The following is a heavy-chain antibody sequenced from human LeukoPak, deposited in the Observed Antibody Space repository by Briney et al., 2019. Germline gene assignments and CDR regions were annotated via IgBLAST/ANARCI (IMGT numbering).Heavy chain of an antibody. CDR1: GYTLTELS. Sequence: ASVKVSCKVSGYTLTELSMRWVRQAPGKGLEWMGGFDPEDGETIYAQKFQGRVTMTEDTSTDTAYMELSSLRSEDTAVYYCATDHSYGYFVSVCWGQGTLVTVSS. D-gene: IGHD5-18*01. CDR3: ATDHSYGYFVSVC. V-gene: IGHV1-24*01. J-gene: IGHJ4*02. CDR2: FDPEDGET.